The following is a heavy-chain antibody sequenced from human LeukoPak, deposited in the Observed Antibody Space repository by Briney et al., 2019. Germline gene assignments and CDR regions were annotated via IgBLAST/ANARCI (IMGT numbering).Heavy chain of an antibody. Sequence: SETLSLTCAVYGGSFSGYYWSWIRQPPGKGLEWIGEINHSGSTNYNPSLKSRVTISVDTSKNQFSLKLSSVTAADMAVYYCASLAGTTGDYWGQGTLVTVSS. CDR1: GGSFSGYY. CDR3: ASLAGTTGDY. V-gene: IGHV4-34*01. CDR2: INHSGST. J-gene: IGHJ4*02. D-gene: IGHD1-7*01.